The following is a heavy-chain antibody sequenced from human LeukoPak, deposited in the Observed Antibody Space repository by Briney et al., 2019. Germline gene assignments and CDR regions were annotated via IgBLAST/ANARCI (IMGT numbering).Heavy chain of an antibody. CDR2: ISAYNGNT. V-gene: IGHV1-18*01. CDR3: ARANFWSGSRYMDV. Sequence: ASVKVSCKASGYTFTSYGISWVGQAPGQGREWMGGISAYNGNTNYAQKLQGRVTMTTDTYTSTAYMELRSLRSDDTAVYYCARANFWSGSRYMDVWGKGTTVTVSS. J-gene: IGHJ6*03. D-gene: IGHD3-3*01. CDR1: GYTFTSYG.